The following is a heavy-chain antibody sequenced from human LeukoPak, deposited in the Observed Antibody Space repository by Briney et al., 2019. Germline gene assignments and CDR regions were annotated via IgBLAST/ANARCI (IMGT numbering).Heavy chain of an antibody. CDR1: GLTFSSYS. Sequence: GGSLRLSCAASGLTFSSYSMNWVRQAPGKGLEWVSSISSSSSYIYYADSVKGRFTISRDNAKNSLYLQMNSLRAEDTAVYYCARVVECSGGSCYYYYYYMDVWGKGTTVTVSS. D-gene: IGHD2-15*01. CDR2: ISSSSSYI. V-gene: IGHV3-21*01. J-gene: IGHJ6*03. CDR3: ARVVECSGGSCYYYYYYMDV.